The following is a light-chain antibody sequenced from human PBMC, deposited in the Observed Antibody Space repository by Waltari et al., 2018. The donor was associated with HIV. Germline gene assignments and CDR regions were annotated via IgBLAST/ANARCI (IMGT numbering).Light chain of an antibody. V-gene: IGKV3-20*01. CDR3: QQYADSYT. Sequence: EIVLTQSPGTLSFSPGERATLSCRASQSVSGTYVAWSQHKPGQAPTLLIYRASTRATGIPDRFSGSGSGTDFTLTISRLEPEDFALYYCQQYADSYTFGRGTKLEI. CDR2: RAS. CDR1: QSVSGTY. J-gene: IGKJ2*01.